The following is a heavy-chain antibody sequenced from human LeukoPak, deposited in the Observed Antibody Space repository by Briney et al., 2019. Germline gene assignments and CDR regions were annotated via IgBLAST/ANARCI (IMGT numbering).Heavy chain of an antibody. CDR3: AKDVGLLRWWSDY. CDR2: ISGSGGRT. D-gene: IGHD4-23*01. V-gene: IGHV3-23*01. CDR1: GFTFSSYD. Sequence: GGSLRLSCAASGFTFSSYDMSWVRQAPGKGLEWVSAISGSGGRTYYADSVKGRFTISRDNSKNTLYLQMNSLRAEDTAVYYCAKDVGLLRWWSDYWGQGTLVTVSS. J-gene: IGHJ4*02.